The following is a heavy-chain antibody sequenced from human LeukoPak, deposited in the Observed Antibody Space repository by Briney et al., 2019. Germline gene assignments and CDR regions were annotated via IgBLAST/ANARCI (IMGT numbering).Heavy chain of an antibody. CDR2: IYTSGSI. J-gene: IGHJ4*02. CDR1: GGSFSGYY. D-gene: IGHD3-22*01. Sequence: SETLSLTCAVYGGSFSGYYWSWIRQPAGKGLEWIGRIYTSGSINYNPSLKSRVTMSVDTSKNQFSLKLSSVTAADTAVYYCARAQLNYYDSSGYYYFDYWGQGTLVTVSS. V-gene: IGHV4-59*10. CDR3: ARAQLNYYDSSGYYYFDY.